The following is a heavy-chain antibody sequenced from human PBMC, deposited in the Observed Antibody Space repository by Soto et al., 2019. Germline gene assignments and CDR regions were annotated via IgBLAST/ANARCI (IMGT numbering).Heavy chain of an antibody. V-gene: IGHV3-15*01. CDR1: GFTFSNAW. Sequence: EVQLVESGGGLVKPGGSLRLSCAASGFTFSNAWMSWVRQAPGKGLEWVGRIKSKTDGGTTDYAAPVKGRFTISRDDSKNTLYLQMNSVKTEDTAVYYCTTEIVVVVAATDFDYWGQGTLVTVSS. J-gene: IGHJ4*02. CDR2: IKSKTDGGTT. CDR3: TTEIVVVVAATDFDY. D-gene: IGHD2-15*01.